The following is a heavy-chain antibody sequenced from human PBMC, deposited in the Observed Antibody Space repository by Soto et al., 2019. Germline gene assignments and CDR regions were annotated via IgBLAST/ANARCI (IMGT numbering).Heavy chain of an antibody. Sequence: GESLKISCKGSGYSFTSYWIGWVRQMPGKGLEWMGIIYPGDSDTRYSPSFQGQVTISADKSISTAYLQWSSLKASDTAMYYCARTVDTAMVKKGYYSSYYDMLVWGHGPTVTGSS. CDR1: GYSFTSYW. J-gene: IGHJ6*02. CDR2: IYPGDSDT. D-gene: IGHD5-18*01. CDR3: ARTVDTAMVKKGYYSSYYDMLV. V-gene: IGHV5-51*01.